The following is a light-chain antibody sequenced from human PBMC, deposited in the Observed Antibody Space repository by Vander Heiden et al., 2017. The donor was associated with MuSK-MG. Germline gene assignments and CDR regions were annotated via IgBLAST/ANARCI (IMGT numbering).Light chain of an antibody. CDR1: QSISSY. CDR3: QQSDSTPPYT. Sequence: DIQMTQSPSSLSASVGDRVTITCRASQSISSYLNWYQQKPGKAPKLLIYAASSLQSGVPSRFSGSGYGTDFTLTISSRQPEDFATYYCQQSDSTPPYTFGPGTKLEIK. CDR2: AAS. V-gene: IGKV1-39*01. J-gene: IGKJ2*01.